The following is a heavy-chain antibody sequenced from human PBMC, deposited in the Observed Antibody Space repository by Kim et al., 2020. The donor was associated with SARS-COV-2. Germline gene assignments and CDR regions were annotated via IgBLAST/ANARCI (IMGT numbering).Heavy chain of an antibody. J-gene: IGHJ4*02. CDR3: AISSPRQHYFDY. Sequence: SADSVKARFTISRDNSKDTLYLQMNSLRAEDTAVYYWAISSPRQHYFDYWGQGTLVTVSS. V-gene: IGHV3-30*01.